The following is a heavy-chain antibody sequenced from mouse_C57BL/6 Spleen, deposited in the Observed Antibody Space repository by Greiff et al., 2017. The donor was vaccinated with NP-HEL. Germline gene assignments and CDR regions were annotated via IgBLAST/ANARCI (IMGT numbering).Heavy chain of an antibody. J-gene: IGHJ2*01. CDR1: GYAFSSSW. Sequence: QVQLQQSGPELVKPGASVKISCKASGYAFSSSWMNWVKQRPGKGLEWIGRIYPGDGDTTYNGKFKGKATLTADKSSSTAYMQLSSLTSEDSAVYFCARGWAAFEDWGKGTTLTVAS. V-gene: IGHV1-82*01. CDR2: IYPGDGDT. CDR3: ARGWAAFED. D-gene: IGHD3-3*01.